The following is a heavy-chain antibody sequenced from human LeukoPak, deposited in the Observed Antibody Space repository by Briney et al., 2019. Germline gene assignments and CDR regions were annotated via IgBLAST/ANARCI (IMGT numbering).Heavy chain of an antibody. J-gene: IGHJ5*01. V-gene: IGHV3-23*01. CDR1: GFTFSDYY. D-gene: IGHD2-2*01. CDR3: AKAPRVYCSSTTCPNWFDS. CDR2: ISGSGGST. Sequence: QPGGSLRLSCAASGFTFSDYYMSWIRQAPGKGLEWVSAISGSGGSTYYADPVKGRFTISRDNSKNTLYLQMSSLRAEDTAVYFCAKAPRVYCSSTTCPNWFDSWGQGTLVTVSS.